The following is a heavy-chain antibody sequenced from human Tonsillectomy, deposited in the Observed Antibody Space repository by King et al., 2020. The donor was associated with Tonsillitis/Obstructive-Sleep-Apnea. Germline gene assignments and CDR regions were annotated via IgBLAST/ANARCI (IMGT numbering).Heavy chain of an antibody. CDR2: INPSGGST. D-gene: IGHD1-26*01. J-gene: IGHJ4*02. CDR1: GYTFTSYC. CDR3: ARDKVVGATHSPIIDY. Sequence: VQLVESGAEVKKPGASVKVSCKASGYTFTSYCMHWVRQAPGQGLEWMGIINPSGGSTTYAQKFQGRVTMTRDTSMSTVYMELSSLRSEDTAVYYCARDKVVGATHSPIIDYWGQGTLVTVSS. V-gene: IGHV1-46*01.